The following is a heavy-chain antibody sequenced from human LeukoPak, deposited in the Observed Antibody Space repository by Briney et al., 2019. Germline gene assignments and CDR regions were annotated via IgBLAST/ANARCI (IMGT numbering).Heavy chain of an antibody. Sequence: ASVKVSCKASGYRFTGYYVHWVRQAPGQGLEWMGYINPRNGDTRYSQKFQGTVTMTRDTSISTAYMELTTLRSADTAAYFCARGGTIIVVATSYAMAVWGQGTPVTVSS. CDR1: GYRFTGYY. D-gene: IGHD3-22*01. CDR2: INPRNGDT. CDR3: ARGGTIIVVATSYAMAV. J-gene: IGHJ6*02. V-gene: IGHV1-2*02.